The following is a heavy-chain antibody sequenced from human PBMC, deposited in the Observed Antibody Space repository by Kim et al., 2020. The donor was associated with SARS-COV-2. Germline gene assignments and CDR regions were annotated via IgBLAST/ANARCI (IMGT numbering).Heavy chain of an antibody. V-gene: IGHV4-59*01. D-gene: IGHD3-9*01. CDR2: IYYSGST. CDR3: ARSDYDILTGFDY. CDR1: GGSISSYY. Sequence: SETLSLTCTVSGGSISSYYWSWIRQPPGKGLEWIGYIYYSGSTNYNPSLKSRVTISVDTSKNQFSLKLSSVTAADTAVYYCARSDYDILTGFDYWGQGTLVTVSS. J-gene: IGHJ4*02.